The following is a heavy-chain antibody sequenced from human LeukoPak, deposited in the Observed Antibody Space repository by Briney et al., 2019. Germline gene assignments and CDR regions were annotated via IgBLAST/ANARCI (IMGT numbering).Heavy chain of an antibody. J-gene: IGHJ4*02. CDR3: ARVRGGGLDY. D-gene: IGHD3-16*01. CDR2: IYYSGST. CDR1: GGSISSSSYY. V-gene: IGHV4-39*07. Sequence: SETLSLTCTVSGGSISSSSYYWGWIRQPPGKGLEWIGSIYYSGSTYYNPSLKSRVTISVDTSKNQFSLKLGSVTAADTAVYYCARVRGGGLDYWGQGTLVTVSS.